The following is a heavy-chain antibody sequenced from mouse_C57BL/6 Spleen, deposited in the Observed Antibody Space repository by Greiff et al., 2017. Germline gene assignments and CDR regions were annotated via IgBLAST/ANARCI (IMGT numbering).Heavy chain of an antibody. Sequence: VQLVESGAELVKPGASVKISCKASGYAFSSYWMNWVKQRPGKGLEWIGQIYPGDGDTNYKGKFKGKATLTADNSSSTAYMQLSSLTSEDSAVFFCARSYSNSHYYAMDYGGQGTSVTVSS. CDR1: GYAFSSYW. D-gene: IGHD2-5*01. CDR3: ARSYSNSHYYAMDY. V-gene: IGHV1-80*01. J-gene: IGHJ4*01. CDR2: IYPGDGDT.